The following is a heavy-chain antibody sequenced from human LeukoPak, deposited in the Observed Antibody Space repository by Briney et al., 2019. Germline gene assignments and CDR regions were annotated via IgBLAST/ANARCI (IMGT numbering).Heavy chain of an antibody. V-gene: IGHV4-59*01. D-gene: IGHD6-13*01. CDR3: AREAASSAFDI. Sequence: SETQSLTCTVPGGSISSYYWSWIRQPPGKGLEWIGYIYYSGSTNYNPSLKSRVTISVGTSKNQFSLKLSSVTAADTAVYYCAREAASSAFDIWGQGTMVTVSS. CDR2: IYYSGST. J-gene: IGHJ3*02. CDR1: GGSISSYY.